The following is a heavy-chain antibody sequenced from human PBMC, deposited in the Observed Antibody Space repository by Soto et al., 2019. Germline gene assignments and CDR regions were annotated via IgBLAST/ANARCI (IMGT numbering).Heavy chain of an antibody. CDR2: ISGGGGST. J-gene: IGHJ4*02. D-gene: IGHD3-22*01. CDR1: GFTFDTYA. V-gene: IGHV3-23*01. CDR3: AKLQWYYDSSGYSFDY. Sequence: GGSLRLSCAASGFTFDTYAMTWVGQAPGKGLEWVSAISGGGGSTYYADSVKGRFTISRDNSKNTLYLQMNSLRAEDTAVYYCAKLQWYYDSSGYSFDYWGQGTLVTVSS.